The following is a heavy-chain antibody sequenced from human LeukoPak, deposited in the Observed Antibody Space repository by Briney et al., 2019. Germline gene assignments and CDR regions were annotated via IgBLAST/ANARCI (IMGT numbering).Heavy chain of an antibody. CDR2: INHSGST. CDR3: ARERYDSSGYYYGEDY. Sequence: SETLSLTCAVYGGSFSGYYWSWIRQPPGKGLEWIGEINHSGSTNYNPSLKSRVTISVDTSKNQFSLKLSSVTAADTAVYYCARERYDSSGYYYGEDYWGQGTLVTVSS. CDR1: GGSFSGYY. J-gene: IGHJ4*02. D-gene: IGHD3-22*01. V-gene: IGHV4-34*01.